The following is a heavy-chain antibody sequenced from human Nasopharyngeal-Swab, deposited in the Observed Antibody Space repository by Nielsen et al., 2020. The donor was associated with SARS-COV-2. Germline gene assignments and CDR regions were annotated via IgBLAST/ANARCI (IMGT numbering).Heavy chain of an antibody. CDR3: ATPNYYGSGSYRKGGDAFDI. Sequence: GGFLRLSCAASGFTFSSYAMSWVRQAPGKGLEWVSAISGSGGSTYYADSVKGRFTISRDNSKNTLYLQMNSLRAEDTAVYYCATPNYYGSGSYRKGGDAFDIWGQGTMVTVSS. D-gene: IGHD3-10*01. CDR1: GFTFSSYA. CDR2: ISGSGGST. J-gene: IGHJ3*02. V-gene: IGHV3-23*01.